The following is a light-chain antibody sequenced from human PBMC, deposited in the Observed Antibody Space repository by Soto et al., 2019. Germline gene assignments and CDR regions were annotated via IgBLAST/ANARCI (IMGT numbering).Light chain of an antibody. Sequence: DIQVTQSPSTLSASVGDRVTISCRASQNIDSWLAWYQQKPGKAPKLLIYDASSLESGVPSRFSGSGSGTEFTLPISSLQPDDFATYYSQQYNSYPCSFGPWTKVYI. CDR3: QQYNSYPCS. V-gene: IGKV1-5*01. CDR1: QNIDSW. J-gene: IGKJ3*01. CDR2: DAS.